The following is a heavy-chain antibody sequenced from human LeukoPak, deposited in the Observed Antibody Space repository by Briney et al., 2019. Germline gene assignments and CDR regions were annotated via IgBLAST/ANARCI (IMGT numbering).Heavy chain of an antibody. V-gene: IGHV1-69*05. J-gene: IGHJ2*01. CDR3: ARGKVVTAPGWYFDL. CDR2: IIPIFGTP. D-gene: IGHD2-21*02. CDR1: GDTFSTYA. Sequence: ASVKVSCKASGDTFSTYAISWVRQAPGQGLEWMGGIIPIFGTPNYAQTFQGRVTITTDGSTSTAYMELRSLRSGDTAVYYCARGKVVTAPGWYFDLWGRGTLVTVSS.